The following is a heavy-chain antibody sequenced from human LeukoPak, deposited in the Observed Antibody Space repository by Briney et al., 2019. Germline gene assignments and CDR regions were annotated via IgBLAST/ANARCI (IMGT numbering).Heavy chain of an antibody. D-gene: IGHD6-19*01. Sequence: PSETLSLTCTVSGYSISSGYYWGWIRQPPGKGLEWIGSIYHSGSTYYNPSLKGRVTISVDTSKNQFSLKLSSVTAADTAVYYCAREGYSSGWSTDWGQGTLVTVSS. J-gene: IGHJ4*02. CDR3: AREGYSSGWSTD. V-gene: IGHV4-38-2*02. CDR1: GYSISSGYY. CDR2: IYHSGST.